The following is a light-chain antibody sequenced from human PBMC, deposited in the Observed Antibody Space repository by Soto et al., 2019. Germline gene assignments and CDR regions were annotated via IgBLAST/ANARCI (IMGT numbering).Light chain of an antibody. CDR3: TSWTTSTTMI. CDR1: SSXIGAYNF. J-gene: IGLJ2*01. V-gene: IGLV2-14*03. Sequence: QSVLTQPASVSGSPGQSITISCTGTSSXIGAYNFVSWYQQHPGKAPKLMLYDVNIRPSGVSNRFSGSKSGNTASLTISGLQAEDEADYYCTSWTTSTTMIFGGGTKVTVL. CDR2: DVN.